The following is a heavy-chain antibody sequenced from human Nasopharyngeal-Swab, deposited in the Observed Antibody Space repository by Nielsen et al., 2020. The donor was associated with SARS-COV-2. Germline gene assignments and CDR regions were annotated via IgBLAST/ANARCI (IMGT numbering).Heavy chain of an antibody. CDR2: IYTSGST. CDR1: GGSISSGSYN. CDR3: ASPGGDSSSRRGYYYYYMDV. D-gene: IGHD6-13*01. Sequence: SETLTLTCTVSGGSISSGSYNWSWIRQPAGKGLEWIGRIYTSGSTNYNPSLKSPVTISVDTSKNQFSLKLSSVTAADTAVYYCASPGGDSSSRRGYYYYYMDVWGKGTTVTVSS. J-gene: IGHJ6*03. V-gene: IGHV4-61*02.